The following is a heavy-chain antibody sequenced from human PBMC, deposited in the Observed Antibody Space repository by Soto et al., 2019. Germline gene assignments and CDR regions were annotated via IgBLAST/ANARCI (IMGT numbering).Heavy chain of an antibody. CDR3: ARYISRYDYGDYYFDY. J-gene: IGHJ4*02. CDR1: GGSISSGGYY. D-gene: IGHD4-17*01. Sequence: QVQLQESGPGLVKPSQTLSLTCTVSGGSISSGGYYWSWIRQHPGKGLEWIGYIYYSGSTYYNPSLKSRVTISVDTSKNQFSLKLSSVTAADTAVYYCARYISRYDYGDYYFDYWGQGTLVTVSS. V-gene: IGHV4-31*03. CDR2: IYYSGST.